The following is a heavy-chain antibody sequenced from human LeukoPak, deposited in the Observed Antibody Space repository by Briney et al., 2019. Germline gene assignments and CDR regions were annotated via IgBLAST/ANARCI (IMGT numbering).Heavy chain of an antibody. CDR2: MNPNSGNT. D-gene: IGHD5-18*01. CDR3: ARVRRGYSYPNWFDP. CDR1: GYTFTSYD. V-gene: IGHV1-8*01. J-gene: IGHJ5*02. Sequence: ASVKVPCKASGYTFTSYDINWVRQATGQGLEWMGWMNPNSGNTGYAQQFQGRVTMTRNTAITTAYMELSSLRSEDTAVYYCARVRRGYSYPNWFDPWGQGTLVTVSS.